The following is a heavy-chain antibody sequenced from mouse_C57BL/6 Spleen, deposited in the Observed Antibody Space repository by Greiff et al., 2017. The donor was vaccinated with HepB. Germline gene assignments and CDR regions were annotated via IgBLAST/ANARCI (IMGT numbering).Heavy chain of an antibody. CDR2: IWGVGST. Sequence: VQLVESGPGLVAPSQSLSITCTVSGFSLTSYGVDWVRQSPGKGLEWLGVIWGVGSTNYNSALKSRLSISKDNSKSQVFLKMNSLQTDDTAMYYCASRRVYGSSYGFAYWGQGTLVTVSA. CDR1: GFSLTSYG. V-gene: IGHV2-6*01. D-gene: IGHD1-1*01. J-gene: IGHJ3*01. CDR3: ASRRVYGSSYGFAY.